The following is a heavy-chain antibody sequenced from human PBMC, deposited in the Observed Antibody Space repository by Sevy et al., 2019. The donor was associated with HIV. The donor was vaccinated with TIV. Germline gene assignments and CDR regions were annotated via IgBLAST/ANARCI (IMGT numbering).Heavy chain of an antibody. D-gene: IGHD3-3*01. V-gene: IGHV3-53*01. CDR3: ARRSGYYYYGMDV. J-gene: IGHJ6*02. Sequence: GSLRLSCAASGFTVSSNYMSWVRQAPGNGLEWVSVIYSGGSTYYADSVKGRFTISRDNSKNTLYLQMNSLRAEDTAVYYCARRSGYYYYGMDVWGQGTTVTVSS. CDR2: IYSGGST. CDR1: GFTVSSNY.